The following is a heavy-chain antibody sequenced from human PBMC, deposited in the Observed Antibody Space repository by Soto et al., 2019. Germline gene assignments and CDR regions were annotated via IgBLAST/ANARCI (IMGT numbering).Heavy chain of an antibody. CDR2: IYPGDSDT. Sequence: GESLKISCNGSVYIFTSYWIGWVRQMPGKGLEWMGIIYPGDSDTRYSPSFQGQVTISADKSISTAYLQWGSLKASDTAMYYCARQGRHAAFDIWGQGTMVTVSS. V-gene: IGHV5-51*01. CDR3: ARQGRHAAFDI. CDR1: VYIFTSYW. J-gene: IGHJ3*02.